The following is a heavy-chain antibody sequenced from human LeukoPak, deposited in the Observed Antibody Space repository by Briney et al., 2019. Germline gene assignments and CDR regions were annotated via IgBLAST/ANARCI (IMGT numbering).Heavy chain of an antibody. J-gene: IGHJ4*02. D-gene: IGHD1-26*01. CDR2: INTDGSST. CDR3: ARESDSGSFDY. V-gene: IGHV3-74*01. Sequence: GGSLRLSCAASGFTFSSYWMHWVRQAPGKGLVWVSRINTDGSSTSYADSVKGRFTISRDNAKNTLYLQMNSLGAEDTAVYYCARESDSGSFDYWGQGTLVTVSS. CDR1: GFTFSSYW.